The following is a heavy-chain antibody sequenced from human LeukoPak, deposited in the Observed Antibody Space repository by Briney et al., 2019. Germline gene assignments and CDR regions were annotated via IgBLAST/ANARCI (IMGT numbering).Heavy chain of an antibody. D-gene: IGHD1-1*01. CDR3: VRSILNWDDWYFDL. CDR1: GFTFSSYG. CDR2: IWYDGSNK. Sequence: PGGSLRLSCAASGFTFSSYGMHWVRQTPGKGLEWVAVIWYDGSNKYYADSVKGRFTISRDNSKNTLYLQMNSPRGEDTAVYYCVRSILNWDDWYFDLWGRGTLVTVSS. J-gene: IGHJ2*01. V-gene: IGHV3-33*01.